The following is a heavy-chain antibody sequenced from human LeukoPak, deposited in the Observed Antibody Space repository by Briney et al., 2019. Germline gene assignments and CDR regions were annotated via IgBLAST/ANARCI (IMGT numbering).Heavy chain of an antibody. CDR2: IYSGGRT. Sequence: GGSLRLSCAFSGITVSDTWMTWVRQAPGKGLEWVSVIYSGGRTDYADSVKGRFTISRDNPKNTLYLQMSSLRAEDTAVYYCASSYSSSWPEIDYWGQGTLVTVSS. CDR1: GITVSDTW. J-gene: IGHJ4*02. CDR3: ASSYSSSWPEIDY. D-gene: IGHD6-13*01. V-gene: IGHV3-66*01.